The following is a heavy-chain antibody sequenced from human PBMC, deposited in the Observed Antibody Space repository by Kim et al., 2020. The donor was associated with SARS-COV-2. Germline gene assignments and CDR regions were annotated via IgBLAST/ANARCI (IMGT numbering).Heavy chain of an antibody. J-gene: IGHJ3*01. CDR3: ARDGITGTSSPTDGFVV. CDR1: GGIFSLYA. V-gene: IGHV1-69*13. CDR2: TIPIFGTT. Sequence: SVKVSCKASGGIFSLYAISWVRQAPGQGLEWMGGTIPIFGTTNYAQKFQGRISITADESTTTAYMELSSLTSEDTAMYFCARDGITGTSSPTDGFVVWG. D-gene: IGHD1-20*01.